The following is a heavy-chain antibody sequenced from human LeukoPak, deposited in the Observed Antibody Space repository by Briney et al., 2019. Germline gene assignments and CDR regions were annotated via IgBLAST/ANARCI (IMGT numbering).Heavy chain of an antibody. V-gene: IGHV4-34*01. J-gene: IGHJ4*02. CDR3: ASGVVTAGDY. CDR1: GFTFSNYW. D-gene: IGHD4-23*01. Sequence: GSLRLSCAASGFTFSNYWMSWIRQPPGKGLEWIGEINHSGSTNYNPSLKSRVTISVDTSKNQFSLKLSSVTAADTAVYYCASGVVTAGDYWGQGTLVTVSS. CDR2: INHSGST.